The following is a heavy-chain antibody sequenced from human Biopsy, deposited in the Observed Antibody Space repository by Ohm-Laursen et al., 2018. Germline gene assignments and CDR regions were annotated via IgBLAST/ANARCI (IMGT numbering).Heavy chain of an antibody. CDR2: IYYRGCT. V-gene: IGHV4-59*01. CDR1: VGSISSDY. CDR3: ARATNSTGWPYYYFYGMDV. J-gene: IGHJ6*02. Sequence: TLSLSCPVSVGSISSDYWSWIRQTPGRGLECIGYIYYRGCTNYNPSLKSRVTISVDTSKNQFSLRLNSVTAADTAVYYCARATNSTGWPYYYFYGMDVWGQGTTVTVSS. D-gene: IGHD2/OR15-2a*01.